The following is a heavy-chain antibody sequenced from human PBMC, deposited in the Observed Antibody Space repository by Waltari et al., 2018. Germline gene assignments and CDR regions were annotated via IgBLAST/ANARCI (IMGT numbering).Heavy chain of an antibody. V-gene: IGHV3-15*07. CDR1: GFSFSNAY. J-gene: IGHJ4*02. CDR3: TTDPDDYWSGYPLDY. D-gene: IGHD3-3*01. Sequence: EVQLVESGGGLVKPGASLRLSCVVSGFSFSNAYMTWVRQAPGKGLEWVGRIKSKTDGGTTDYAAPVKGRFAISRDDSEDTVYLQMNSLKSEDTAVYYCTTDPDDYWSGYPLDYWGQGTLVTVSS. CDR2: IKSKTDGGTT.